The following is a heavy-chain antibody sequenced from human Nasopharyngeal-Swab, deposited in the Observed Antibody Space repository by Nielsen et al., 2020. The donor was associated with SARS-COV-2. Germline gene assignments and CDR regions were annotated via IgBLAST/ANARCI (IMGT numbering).Heavy chain of an antibody. V-gene: IGHV1-24*01. CDR1: GYTLTELS. J-gene: IGHJ5*02. Sequence: ASVKVSCKVSGYTLTELSMHWVRQAPGKGLEWMGGFDPEDGETIYAQKFQGRVTMTEDTSTDTAYMELSSLRSEDTAVYYCATGTSSGRANWSDPWGQGTLVTVSS. CDR2: FDPEDGET. CDR3: ATGTSSGRANWSDP. D-gene: IGHD3-3*01.